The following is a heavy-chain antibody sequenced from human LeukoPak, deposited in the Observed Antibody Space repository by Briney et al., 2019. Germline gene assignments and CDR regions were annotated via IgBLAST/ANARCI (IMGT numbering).Heavy chain of an antibody. CDR3: ARDWGFGELKEGYMDV. J-gene: IGHJ6*03. Sequence: GGSLRLSCAASGFTFSDYYMSWIRQAPGKGLEWVSYISSSGSTIYYADSVKGRFTISRDNAKNSLYLRMNSLRAEDTAVYYCARDWGFGELKEGYMDVWGKGTTVTVSS. V-gene: IGHV3-11*04. CDR1: GFTFSDYY. D-gene: IGHD3-10*01. CDR2: ISSSGSTI.